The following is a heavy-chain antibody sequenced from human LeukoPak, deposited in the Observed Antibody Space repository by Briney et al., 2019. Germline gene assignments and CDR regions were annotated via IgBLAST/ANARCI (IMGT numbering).Heavy chain of an antibody. D-gene: IGHD6-13*01. CDR1: GYTFTAYY. V-gene: IGHV1-2*02. CDR2: INPNSGDT. CDR3: ARARTDRSTFYFAY. J-gene: IGHJ4*02. Sequence: ASVKVSCKASGYTFTAYYLHWVRQAPGQGLEWLGWINPNSGDTNYAQRFHGRVTMTRDASISTVYMDLTRLMSDDTAVYYCARARTDRSTFYFAYWGPGSLVTVSS.